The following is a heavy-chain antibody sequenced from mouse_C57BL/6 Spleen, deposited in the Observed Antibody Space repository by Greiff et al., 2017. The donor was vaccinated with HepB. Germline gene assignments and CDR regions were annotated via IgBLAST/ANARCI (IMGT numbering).Heavy chain of an antibody. D-gene: IGHD3-2*02. Sequence: QVQLQQSGAELVKPGASVKLSCKASGYTFTSYWMHWVKQRPGQGLEWIGMIHPNSGSTNYNEKFKSKATLTVDKSSSTAYMQLSSLTSEDSAVYYCAREDGRTAQATVDYWGQGTTLTVSS. CDR1: GYTFTSYW. J-gene: IGHJ2*01. CDR2: IHPNSGST. CDR3: AREDGRTAQATVDY. V-gene: IGHV1-64*01.